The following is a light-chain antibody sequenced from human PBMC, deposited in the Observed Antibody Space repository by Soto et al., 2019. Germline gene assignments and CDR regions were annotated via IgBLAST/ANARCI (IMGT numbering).Light chain of an antibody. Sequence: DLVMTQSPDSLAVSLGERATINCGSSQSVLFTSNNKNYLAWYQQKPGQPPKLLLSWASARESGVPERFSGSGSGTLFTLSISSLQAEDVAVYYCQQYYTLPLTFGGGTKVDIK. CDR3: QQYYTLPLT. J-gene: IGKJ4*01. V-gene: IGKV4-1*01. CDR2: WAS. CDR1: QSVLFTSNNKNY.